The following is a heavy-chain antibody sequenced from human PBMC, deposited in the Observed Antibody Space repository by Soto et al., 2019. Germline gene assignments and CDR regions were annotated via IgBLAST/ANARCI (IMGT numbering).Heavy chain of an antibody. CDR3: AMGTYYDFSSGYYHYFDY. J-gene: IGHJ4*02. CDR2: ITYDGSNK. Sequence: VGSLRLSCAASGFTFSSYAMHWVRQAPGKGLEWVAVITYDGSNKYYGDSVKGRFTISRDNSKNSLYLQINRLRAETTAVYYSAMGTYYDFSSGYYHYFDYWGQGTLVTVSS. V-gene: IGHV3-30-3*01. CDR1: GFTFSSYA. D-gene: IGHD3-3*01.